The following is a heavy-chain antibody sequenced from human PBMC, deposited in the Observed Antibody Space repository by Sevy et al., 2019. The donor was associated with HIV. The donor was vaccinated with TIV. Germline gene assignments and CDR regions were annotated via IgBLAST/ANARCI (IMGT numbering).Heavy chain of an antibody. CDR3: ARDRRTLNYYASSGYNYYFDY. V-gene: IGHV3-21*01. J-gene: IGHJ4*02. CDR2: ITSSSDYI. Sequence: GGSLRLSCAASGFTFSNYNMNWVRQAPGKGLEWVSSITSSSDYIYDAHSVKGRFTISRDNAKNSLFLQMNSLRAEDTAVYYCARDRRTLNYYASSGYNYYFDYWGQRTLVTVSS. CDR1: GFTFSNYN. D-gene: IGHD3-22*01.